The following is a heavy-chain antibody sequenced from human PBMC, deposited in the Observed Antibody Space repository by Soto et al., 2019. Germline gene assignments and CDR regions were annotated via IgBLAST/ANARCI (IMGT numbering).Heavy chain of an antibody. Sequence: VASVKVSCKASGGTFSSYAISWVRQAPGQGLEWMGGIIPIFGTANYAQKFQGRVTITADKSTSTAYMELSSLRSEDTAVYYCASEYSGYDLYFDYWGQGTLVTVSS. CDR3: ASEYSGYDLYFDY. D-gene: IGHD5-12*01. J-gene: IGHJ4*02. CDR2: IIPIFGTA. CDR1: GGTFSSYA. V-gene: IGHV1-69*06.